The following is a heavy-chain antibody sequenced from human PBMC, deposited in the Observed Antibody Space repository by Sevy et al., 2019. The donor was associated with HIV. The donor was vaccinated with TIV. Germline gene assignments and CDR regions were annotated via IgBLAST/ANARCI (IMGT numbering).Heavy chain of an antibody. Sequence: GESLKISCKGSGYSFTSYWIGWVRQMPGKGLEWMGIIYPGDSDTRYSPSFQGQFTISADKSISTAYLQWSSLKASDTARYYCARGTSGSYYLGGFDYWGQGTLVTVSS. D-gene: IGHD1-26*01. CDR3: ARGTSGSYYLGGFDY. V-gene: IGHV5-51*01. CDR1: GYSFTSYW. J-gene: IGHJ4*02. CDR2: IYPGDSDT.